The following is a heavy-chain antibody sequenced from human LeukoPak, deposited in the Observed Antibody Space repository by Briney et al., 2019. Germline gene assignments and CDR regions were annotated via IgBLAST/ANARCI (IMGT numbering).Heavy chain of an antibody. D-gene: IGHD5-24*01. Sequence: ASVKVSCKASGYTFTGYYMHWVRQAPGQGLEWMGWINPNSGGTNYAQKFQGRVTMTRDTSISTAYMELSRLRSDDTAVYYCARVRDGYNDAFDIWGQGTMVTVSS. V-gene: IGHV1-2*02. CDR2: INPNSGGT. J-gene: IGHJ3*02. CDR1: GYTFTGYY. CDR3: ARVRDGYNDAFDI.